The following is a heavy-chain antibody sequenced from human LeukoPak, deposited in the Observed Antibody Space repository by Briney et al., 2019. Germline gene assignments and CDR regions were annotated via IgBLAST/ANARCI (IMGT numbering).Heavy chain of an antibody. J-gene: IGHJ4*02. CDR3: AKDDLPLVRAAAGLADY. D-gene: IGHD6-13*01. CDR2: IRYDGSNK. V-gene: IGHV3-30*02. CDR1: GFTFSSYG. Sequence: TGGSLRLSCAASGFTFSSYGMHWVRRAPGKGLEWVAFIRYDGSNKYYADSVKGRFTISRDNSKNTLYLQMNSLRAEDTAVYYCAKDDLPLVRAAAGLADYWGQGTLVTVSS.